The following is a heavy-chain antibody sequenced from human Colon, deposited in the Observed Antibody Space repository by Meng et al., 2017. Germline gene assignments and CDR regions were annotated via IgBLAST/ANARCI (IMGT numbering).Heavy chain of an antibody. CDR2: IHSSAGT. CDR1: GFSVSSDF. D-gene: IGHD6-19*01. J-gene: IGHJ5*02. CDR3: AKGGWYRSFRFDP. Sequence: EVQLVESGGGLVQPGGSLRLSCAVSGFSVSSDFMIWVRQAPGKGLEWVSMIHSSAGTFFADSVKGRFTVSRDNSRTTLYLQLSSLRADDTAVYYCAKGGWYRSFRFDPWGQGTLVTVSS. V-gene: IGHV3-66*01.